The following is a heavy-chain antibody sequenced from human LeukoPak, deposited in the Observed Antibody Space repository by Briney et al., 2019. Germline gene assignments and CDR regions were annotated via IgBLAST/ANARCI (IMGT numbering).Heavy chain of an antibody. D-gene: IGHD2-2*01. J-gene: IGHJ4*02. CDR3: ARWSAVWHYFDY. CDR2: MSQSGST. V-gene: IGHV4-39*01. Sequence: SETLSLTCSVSGGSISSSGFYWGWIRQPPGKGLEWIGTMSQSGSTHYNSSLKSRVTVSVDTSKNQCSLTLSSVTAADTAVYYCARWSAVWHYFDYWGQGTLVTVSS. CDR1: GGSISSSGFY.